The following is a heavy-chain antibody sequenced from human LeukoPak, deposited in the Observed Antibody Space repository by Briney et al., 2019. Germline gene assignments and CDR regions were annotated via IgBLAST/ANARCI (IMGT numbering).Heavy chain of an antibody. J-gene: IGHJ4*02. D-gene: IGHD1-7*01. CDR3: ARRLLNYEVFDY. Sequence: PGGSLRLSCAASGFTFSDYYMSWIRQAPGKGLEWVSYISSSSSYTNYADSVKGRFTISRDNAKDSLYLQMNSLRAEDTAVYYCARRLLNYEVFDYWGQGTLVTVSS. CDR1: GFTFSDYY. CDR2: ISSSSSYT. V-gene: IGHV3-11*06.